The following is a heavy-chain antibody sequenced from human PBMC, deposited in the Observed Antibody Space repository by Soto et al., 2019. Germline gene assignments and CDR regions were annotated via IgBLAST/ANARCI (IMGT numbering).Heavy chain of an antibody. CDR3: ARAGRSAFEV. Sequence: EQLVESGGGLVQLGGSLRLSCAASGFSVSEKHMSWVRQAPGEGLEWVSTIYSTYGRSRTGYADSVEGRFTISRDNSKSSLSLQIHSLTAEDTAVYYCARAGRSAFEVWGQRAMVIVSS. J-gene: IGHJ3*01. V-gene: IGHV3-66*01. CDR2: IYSTYGRSRT. CDR1: GFSVSEKH.